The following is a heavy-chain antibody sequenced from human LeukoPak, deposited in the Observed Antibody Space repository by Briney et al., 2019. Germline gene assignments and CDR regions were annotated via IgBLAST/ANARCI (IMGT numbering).Heavy chain of an antibody. D-gene: IGHD3-10*01. CDR3: ARDSGARGVIWRRGGKKGNWFDP. CDR1: GYTFTSYD. V-gene: IGHV1-8*01. CDR2: MNPNSGNT. J-gene: IGHJ5*02. Sequence: GASVKVSCKASGYTFTSYDINWVRQATGQGLEWMGWMNPNSGNTGYAQKFQGRVTMTRNTSISTAYMELSSLRSEDTAVYYCARDSGARGVIWRRGGKKGNWFDPWGQGTLVTVSS.